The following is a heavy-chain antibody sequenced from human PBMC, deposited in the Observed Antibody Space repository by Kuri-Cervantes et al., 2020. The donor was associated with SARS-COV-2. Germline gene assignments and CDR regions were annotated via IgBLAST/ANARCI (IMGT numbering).Heavy chain of an antibody. CDR3: ARSGPGAISREDGALDI. Sequence: SVKVSCKASGDTFTYRFLHWVRQAPGQAPERMGWITPFNGNTKYAQKFQDRVTITRDRSMNTAYMELSSLRSEDTAMYYCARSGPGAISREDGALDIWGQGTMVTVSS. V-gene: IGHV1-45*02. CDR1: GDTFTYRF. D-gene: IGHD4/OR15-4a*01. J-gene: IGHJ3*02. CDR2: ITPFNGNT.